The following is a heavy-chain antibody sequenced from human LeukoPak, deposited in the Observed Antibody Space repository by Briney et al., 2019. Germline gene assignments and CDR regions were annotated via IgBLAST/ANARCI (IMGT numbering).Heavy chain of an antibody. D-gene: IGHD7-27*01. V-gene: IGHV4-59*10. J-gene: IGHJ3*02. CDR1: GGSFSGYY. CDR2: IYTSGST. CDR3: ASGTGDLGGAFDI. Sequence: SETLSLTCAVYGGSFSGYYWSWIRQPAGRGLEWIGRIYTSGSTNYNPSLKSRVTISVDTSKNQFSLKLSSVTAADTAVYYCASGTGDLGGAFDIWGQGTMVTVSS.